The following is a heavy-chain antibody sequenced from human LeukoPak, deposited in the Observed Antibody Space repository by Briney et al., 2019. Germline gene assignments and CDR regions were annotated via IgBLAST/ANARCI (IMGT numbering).Heavy chain of an antibody. CDR3: ASTMYYYDTTIYSNFDY. CDR2: IFYTGAT. J-gene: IGHJ4*02. Sequence: SETLSLTCTVSGGSISSSSYYCGWFRQPPRKGPEWIGSIFYTGATNYNPSLQSRVTISMDTSQNQFSLKLTSATAADTAVYYCASTMYYYDTTIYSNFDYWGQGALVTVSS. CDR1: GGSISSSSYY. D-gene: IGHD3-22*01. V-gene: IGHV4-39*07.